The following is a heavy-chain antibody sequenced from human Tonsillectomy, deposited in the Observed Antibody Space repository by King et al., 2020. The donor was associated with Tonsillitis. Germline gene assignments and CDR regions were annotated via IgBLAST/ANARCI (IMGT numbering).Heavy chain of an antibody. CDR2: IKSKTDDGTT. V-gene: IGHV3-15*01. D-gene: IGHD3-22*01. Sequence: VQLVESGGGLVKPGGSLRLSCAASGFTFTNAWMSWVRKAPGKGLEWVGRIKSKTDDGTTDYAAPVKGRFTISRDDSKYTLYLQLNSLKTEDTALYYYTTDLYYYDSDCQRFYYLAQGTLVTVSS. CDR3: TTDLYYYDSDCQRFYY. CDR1: GFTFTNAW. J-gene: IGHJ4*02.